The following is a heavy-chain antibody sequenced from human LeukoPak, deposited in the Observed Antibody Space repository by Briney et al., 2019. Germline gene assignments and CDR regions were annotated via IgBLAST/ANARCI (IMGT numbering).Heavy chain of an antibody. CDR2: ISSSGSTI. Sequence: GGSLRLSCAASGFTFSSYEMNWVRQAPGKGLEWVSYISSSGSTIYYADSVKGRLTISRDNAKNSLYLQMNSLRAEDTAVYYCARERSGLLRWRGAFDIWGQGTMVTVSS. CDR1: GFTFSSYE. CDR3: ARERSGLLRWRGAFDI. D-gene: IGHD4-23*01. V-gene: IGHV3-48*03. J-gene: IGHJ3*02.